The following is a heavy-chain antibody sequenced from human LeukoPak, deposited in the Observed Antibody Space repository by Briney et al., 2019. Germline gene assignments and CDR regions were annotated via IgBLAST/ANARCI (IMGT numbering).Heavy chain of an antibody. CDR1: GGSISSSSYY. CDR2: IYYSGST. Sequence: PSETLSLTCTVSGGSISSSSYYWGWIRQPPGKGLEWIGSIYYSGSTYYNPSLKSRVTISVDTSKNQFSLKLSSVTAADTAVYYCVMTLGGREVDYWGQGTLVTVSS. J-gene: IGHJ4*02. CDR3: VMTLGGREVDY. V-gene: IGHV4-39*01. D-gene: IGHD6-25*01.